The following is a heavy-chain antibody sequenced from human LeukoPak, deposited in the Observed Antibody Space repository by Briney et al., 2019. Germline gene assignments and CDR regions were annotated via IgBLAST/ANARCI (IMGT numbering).Heavy chain of an antibody. Sequence: SETLSLTCTVSGYSISSGYYWGWIRQPPGKGLEWIGSIYHSGSTYYSPSLKSRVTISVDTSKNQFSLKLSSVTAADTAVYYCARNPTGGYYYFEYWGQGALVTVSS. CDR3: ARNPTGGYYYFEY. CDR2: IYHSGST. V-gene: IGHV4-38-2*02. J-gene: IGHJ4*02. CDR1: GYSISSGYY. D-gene: IGHD2-8*02.